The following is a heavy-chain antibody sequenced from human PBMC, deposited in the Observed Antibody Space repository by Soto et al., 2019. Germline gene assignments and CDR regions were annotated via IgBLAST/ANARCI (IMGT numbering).Heavy chain of an antibody. CDR1: GLTVTSNY. D-gene: IGHD6-13*01. J-gene: IGHJ4*02. CDR2: IYSGGNT. Sequence: GGSLRLSCEASGLTVTSNYMSWVRQAPGKGLEWVSFIYSGGNTYYADSVKDRFTISRDNSKNTLYLQMNSLRAEDTAVYYCARVNSSWSFPFDYWGQGTLVTVSS. CDR3: ARVNSSWSFPFDY. V-gene: IGHV3-66*01.